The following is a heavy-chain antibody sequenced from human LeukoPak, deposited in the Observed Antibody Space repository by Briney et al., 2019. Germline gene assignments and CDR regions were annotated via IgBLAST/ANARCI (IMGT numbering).Heavy chain of an antibody. Sequence: GSLRLSCAASGFSFSTYGLHWVRQAPGKGLEWVAFIRYDGSNKYYADSVKGRFTISRDNSKSTLYLQVNSLRAEGTAVYYCAKDPDYWGQGTLVTVSS. CDR2: IRYDGSNK. J-gene: IGHJ4*02. CDR3: AKDPDY. V-gene: IGHV3-30*02. CDR1: GFSFSTYG.